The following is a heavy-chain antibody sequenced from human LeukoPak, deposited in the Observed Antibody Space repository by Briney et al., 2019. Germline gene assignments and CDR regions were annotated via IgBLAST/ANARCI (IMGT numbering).Heavy chain of an antibody. D-gene: IGHD3-9*01. J-gene: IGHJ4*02. CDR2: ISIAGST. CDR1: GFTVSSKY. CDR3: ASHPRRLAYFDY. V-gene: IGHV3-66*04. Sequence: GGSLRLSCAASGFTVSSKYMSWVRQAPGEGLEWVSLISIAGSTNYADSVKGRFTISRDNSKNTLYLQMDSLRAEDTAVYYCASHPRRLAYFDYWVQGTLVTVSS.